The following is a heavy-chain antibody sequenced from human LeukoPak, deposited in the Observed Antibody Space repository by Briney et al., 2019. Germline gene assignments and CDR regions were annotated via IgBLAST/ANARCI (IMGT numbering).Heavy chain of an antibody. CDR1: GFTVSSSY. J-gene: IGHJ6*02. CDR3: ARDRAVPANYDYVWGSYRRNYYYGMDV. CDR2: IYSGGGT. V-gene: IGHV3-66*01. D-gene: IGHD3-16*02. Sequence: GGSLRLSCAASGFTVSSSYMSWVRQAPGKGLEWVSVIYSGGGTYYADSVKGRFTSSRDNSKNTLYLQMNSLRAEDTAVYYCARDRAVPANYDYVWGSYRRNYYYGMDVWGQGTTVTVSS.